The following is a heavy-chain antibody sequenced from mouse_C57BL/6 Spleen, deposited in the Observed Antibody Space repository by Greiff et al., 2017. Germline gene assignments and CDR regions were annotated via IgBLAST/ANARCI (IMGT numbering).Heavy chain of an antibody. CDR3: AREYDYHYAMDY. CDR1: GYTFTSYG. CDR2: IYPRSGNT. D-gene: IGHD2-4*01. V-gene: IGHV1-81*01. Sequence: QVQLQQSGAELARPGASVKLSCKASGYTFTSYGISWVKQRTGQGLAWIGEIYPRSGNTYYNEKFKGKATLTADKSSSTAYMELRSLTSEDSAVYFCAREYDYHYAMDYWGQGTSVTVSS. J-gene: IGHJ4*01.